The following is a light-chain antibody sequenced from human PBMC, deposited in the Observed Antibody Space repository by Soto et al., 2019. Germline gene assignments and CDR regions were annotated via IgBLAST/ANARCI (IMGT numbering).Light chain of an antibody. CDR2: EVN. V-gene: IGLV2-8*01. CDR1: SSDVGGYNF. J-gene: IGLJ3*02. Sequence: QSALTQPPSASGSPGQSVTISCTGTSSDVGGYNFVSWYQQHPGKAPTLMIYEVNKRPSGVPDRFSGSKSGNTASLTVSGLQAEDEADYYCTSFAGSNNFVVFGGGTMLTVL. CDR3: TSFAGSNNFVV.